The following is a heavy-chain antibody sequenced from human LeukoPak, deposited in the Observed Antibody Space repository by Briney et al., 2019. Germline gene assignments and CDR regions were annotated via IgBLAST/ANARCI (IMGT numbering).Heavy chain of an antibody. CDR3: ARLGYDSSGYYYGSVFDI. Sequence: GESLKISCKGSGYSFTTCWIGWVRQMPGKGLEWMGIIYPGDSDTRYNPSFQGQVTISADKSISTAYLQWSSLKASDTAMYYCARLGYDSSGYYYGSVFDIWGQGTMLTVSS. D-gene: IGHD3-22*01. CDR1: GYSFTTCW. J-gene: IGHJ3*02. CDR2: IYPGDSDT. V-gene: IGHV5-51*01.